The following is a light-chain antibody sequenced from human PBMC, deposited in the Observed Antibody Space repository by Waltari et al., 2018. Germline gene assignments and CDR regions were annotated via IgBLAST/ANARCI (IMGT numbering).Light chain of an antibody. CDR2: LGS. V-gene: IGKV2-28*01. CDR1: QSILHSNGYNY. J-gene: IGKJ5*01. CDR3: MQALKTPDA. Sequence: DIVMTQSPLSLPVTLGEPVSISCRSSQSILHSNGYNYLDWYLQKPGKAPKLLIYLGSKRESGVPERFSGSGSGTDFTLKISRVEAEDSGIYFCMQALKTPDAFGQGTRLEIK.